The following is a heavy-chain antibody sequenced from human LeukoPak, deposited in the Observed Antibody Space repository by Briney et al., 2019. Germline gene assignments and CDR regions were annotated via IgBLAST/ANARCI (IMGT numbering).Heavy chain of an antibody. CDR3: AKHEGDSSGYYRNYYYGMDV. J-gene: IGHJ6*02. CDR1: GFTFTSYS. V-gene: IGHV3-23*01. D-gene: IGHD3-22*01. CDR2: ISGSGGST. Sequence: GGSLRLSCAASGFTFTSYSMSWVRQAPGKGLEWVSAISGSGGSTYYADSVKGRFTISRDNSKNTLYLQMNSLRAEDTAVYYCAKHEGDSSGYYRNYYYGMDVWGQGTTVAVSS.